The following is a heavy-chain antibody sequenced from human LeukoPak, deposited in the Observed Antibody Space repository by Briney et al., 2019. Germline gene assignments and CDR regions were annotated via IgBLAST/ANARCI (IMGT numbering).Heavy chain of an antibody. V-gene: IGHV4-39*07. D-gene: IGHD3-22*01. CDR1: GGSISSSTY. Sequence: SETLSLTCTVSGGSISSSTYWGWIRQPPGKGLEGIGSIHYSGSTFYNPSLKSRVTISVDTSKNQFSLKLSSVTAADTAVYYCARVEYRGSRGYSVYCFDYWGQGSLVTVSS. CDR3: ARVEYRGSRGYSVYCFDY. J-gene: IGHJ4*02. CDR2: IHYSGST.